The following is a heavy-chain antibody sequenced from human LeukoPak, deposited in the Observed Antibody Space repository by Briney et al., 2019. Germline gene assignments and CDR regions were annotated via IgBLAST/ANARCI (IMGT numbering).Heavy chain of an antibody. Sequence: GGSLRLSCAASGFTFSSYSMNWVRQAPGKGLEWVSYISSSSSTIYYADSVKGRFTISRDNAKNSLYLQMNSLRAEDTAVYYCARIPYDILTGYYNPPPAFDIWGQGTMVTVSS. D-gene: IGHD3-9*01. CDR3: ARIPYDILTGYYNPPPAFDI. J-gene: IGHJ3*02. CDR2: ISSSSSTI. CDR1: GFTFSSYS. V-gene: IGHV3-48*04.